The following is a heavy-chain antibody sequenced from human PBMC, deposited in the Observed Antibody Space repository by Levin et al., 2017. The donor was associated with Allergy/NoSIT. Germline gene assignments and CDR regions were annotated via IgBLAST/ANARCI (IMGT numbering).Heavy chain of an antibody. V-gene: IGHV4-34*01. J-gene: IGHJ6*02. CDR3: ARTIRGVIIAYYYYTTDV. CDR1: GGSFSGYY. Sequence: GSLRLSCAVYGGSFSGYYWTWIRQPPGKGLEWIGEINHSGRTNYNPSLKSRVSISADMSKNQFSMRLTSVTAADTAVYYCARTIRGVIIAYYYYTTDVWGQGTSVSVSS. D-gene: IGHD3-10*01. CDR2: INHSGRT.